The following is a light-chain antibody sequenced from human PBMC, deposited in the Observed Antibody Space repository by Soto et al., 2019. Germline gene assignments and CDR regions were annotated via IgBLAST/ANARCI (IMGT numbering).Light chain of an antibody. CDR2: GAI. CDR1: QTVSSKF. V-gene: IGKV3-20*01. CDR3: QRNATSPLT. Sequence: EIVLTQSPGTLSLSPGERATLSCRASQTVSSKFLAWYQQKPGPATRLLIYGAISRATGIPDRISGSGSGTYFTLTSSILEPEDFALYYCQRNATSPLTFGGGTKVEIK. J-gene: IGKJ4*01.